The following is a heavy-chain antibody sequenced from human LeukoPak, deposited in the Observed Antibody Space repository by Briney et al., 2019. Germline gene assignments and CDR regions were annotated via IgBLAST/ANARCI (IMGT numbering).Heavy chain of an antibody. D-gene: IGHD3-10*01. J-gene: IGHJ4*02. Sequence: GGSLRLPCAVSGFTFSSYSMSWVRQAPGKGLEWVSSISSSGTYKYYADSVKGRFTISRDNAKNSLYLQMNSLRAEDTAVYYCATLWFGESSSFDYWGQGTLVTVSS. CDR2: ISSSGTYK. CDR1: GFTFSSYS. CDR3: ATLWFGESSSFDY. V-gene: IGHV3-21*01.